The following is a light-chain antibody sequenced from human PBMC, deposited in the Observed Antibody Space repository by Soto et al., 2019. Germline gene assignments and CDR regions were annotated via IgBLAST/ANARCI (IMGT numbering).Light chain of an antibody. CDR3: NSYTSSSTLV. Sequence: QSVLTQPASVSGSPGQSITMSCTGTSSDVGGYNYVSWYQQHPGKAPKLMIYEVNTRPSGVSNRFSGSKSGNTASLTISGLQAQDEADYYCNSYTSSSTLVFGTGTKLTVL. V-gene: IGLV2-14*01. CDR2: EVN. J-gene: IGLJ1*01. CDR1: SSDVGGYNY.